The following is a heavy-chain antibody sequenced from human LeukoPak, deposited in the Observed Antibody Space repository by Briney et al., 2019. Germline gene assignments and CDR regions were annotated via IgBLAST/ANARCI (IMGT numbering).Heavy chain of an antibody. J-gene: IGHJ4*02. CDR2: IYYSGST. D-gene: IGHD6-13*01. Sequence: PSETLSLTCIISGGSISSSTYYWGWIRQPPGKGLEWIGSIYYSGSTYYNPSLKSRVTISVDTSKNQFSLNLSSVTAADTAVYYCARSYSSTWRSPYDSWGQGILVTVSS. CDR3: ARSYSSTWRSPYDS. V-gene: IGHV4-39*07. CDR1: GGSISSSTYY.